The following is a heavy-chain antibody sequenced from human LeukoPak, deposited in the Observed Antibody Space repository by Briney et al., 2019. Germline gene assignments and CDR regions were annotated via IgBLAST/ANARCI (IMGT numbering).Heavy chain of an antibody. CDR3: AKLSHDYGDYGGYFDY. Sequence: GGSLRLSCAASGFTFSSYWMSWVRQAPGKGLEWVSGISGSGDSTYYADSVKGRFTISRDNSKNTLYLQMNSLRAEDTAVFYCAKLSHDYGDYGGYFDYWGQGTLVTVSS. D-gene: IGHD4-17*01. V-gene: IGHV3-23*01. CDR1: GFTFSSYW. J-gene: IGHJ4*02. CDR2: ISGSGDST.